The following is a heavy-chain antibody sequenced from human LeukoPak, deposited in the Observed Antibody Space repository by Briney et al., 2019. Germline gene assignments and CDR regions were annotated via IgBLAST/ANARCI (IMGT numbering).Heavy chain of an antibody. CDR3: VRGLTYYDNLTGYSKGYLYGMDV. CDR2: ISSNGIYT. CDR1: GFTFSNYA. V-gene: IGHV3-64D*06. J-gene: IGHJ6*02. D-gene: IGHD3-9*01. Sequence: GGSLRLSCSASGFTFSNYAMHWVRQAPGKGLEYVSAISSNGIYTYYADSVKGRFTMSRDNFQNTLSLQMSSLRPEDRAVYYCVRGLTYYDNLTGYSKGYLYGMDVWGQGTTVTVSS.